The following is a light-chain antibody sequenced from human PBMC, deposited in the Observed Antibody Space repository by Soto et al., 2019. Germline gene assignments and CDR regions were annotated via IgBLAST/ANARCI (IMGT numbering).Light chain of an antibody. Sequence: QSVLTQPASGSGSPGQSITISCTGTSSDVGGYTYVSWYQQHPGKAPKLIIYEVSNRPSGVSNRFSGSRSGNTASLTISGLQAEDEADSYCKSYTSGSTYVFGTGNKVPXL. V-gene: IGLV2-14*01. CDR2: EVS. CDR3: KSYTSGSTYV. J-gene: IGLJ1*01. CDR1: SSDVGGYTY.